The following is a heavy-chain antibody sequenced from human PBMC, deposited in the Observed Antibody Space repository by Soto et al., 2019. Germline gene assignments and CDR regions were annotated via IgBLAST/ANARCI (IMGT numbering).Heavy chain of an antibody. Sequence: ASVKVSCKASGYTFTSYGISWVRQAPGQGLEWMGWISAYNGNTNYAQKLQGRVTMTTDTSTSTAYMELRSLRSDDTAVYYCARVPPLDYGDYVDAFDIWGQGTMVTVSS. CDR3: ARVPPLDYGDYVDAFDI. J-gene: IGHJ3*02. CDR1: GYTFTSYG. V-gene: IGHV1-18*01. D-gene: IGHD4-17*01. CDR2: ISAYNGNT.